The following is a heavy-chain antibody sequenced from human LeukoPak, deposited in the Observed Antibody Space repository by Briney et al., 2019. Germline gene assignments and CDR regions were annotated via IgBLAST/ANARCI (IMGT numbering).Heavy chain of an antibody. CDR3: ARDLGDSYGPPPSFQH. J-gene: IGHJ1*01. CDR2: MSSSGSTI. CDR1: GFTFSSYS. V-gene: IGHV3-48*04. Sequence: PGGSLRLSCAASGFTFSSYSMNWVRQAPGKGLEWVSYMSSSGSTIYYADSVKGRFTISRDNAKNSLYLQMNSLRAEDTAVYYCARDLGDSYGPPPSFQHWGQGTLVTVSS. D-gene: IGHD5-18*01.